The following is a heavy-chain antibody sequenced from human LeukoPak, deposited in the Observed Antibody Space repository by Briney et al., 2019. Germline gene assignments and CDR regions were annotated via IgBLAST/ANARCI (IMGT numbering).Heavy chain of an antibody. CDR1: GFRFDNAW. D-gene: IGHD4-17*01. J-gene: IGHJ4*02. CDR2: IKDKLAGGTR. V-gene: IGHV3-15*01. CDR3: TTYSKVTTSGFDY. Sequence: GGSLRLSCAASGFRFDNAWMSWVRQAPGKGLEWLGRIKDKLAGGTRDYAAPVKGRFFISRDDSKSTLYLQMNSLNLEDSAVYYCTTYSKVTTSGFDYWGPGSLVTVSS.